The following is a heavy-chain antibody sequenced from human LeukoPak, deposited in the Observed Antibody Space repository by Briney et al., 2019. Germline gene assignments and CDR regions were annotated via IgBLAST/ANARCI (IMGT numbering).Heavy chain of an antibody. J-gene: IGHJ4*02. CDR3: ARGHQYFDSSGYPSTVFDY. D-gene: IGHD3-22*01. Sequence: SETLSLTCAVYGGSFSGYYWSWIRQPPGKGLEWIGEINHSGNTNYNPPLKSRVTISVDTSKNQFSLNLRSVTAADTAVYYCARGHQYFDSSGYPSTVFDYWGQGTRGTVSS. V-gene: IGHV4-34*01. CDR1: GGSFSGYY. CDR2: INHSGNT.